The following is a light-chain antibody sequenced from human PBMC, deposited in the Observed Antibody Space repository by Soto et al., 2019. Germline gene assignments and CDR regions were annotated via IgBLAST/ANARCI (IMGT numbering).Light chain of an antibody. CDR3: QQRSNWPST. J-gene: IGKJ4*01. Sequence: EIVLTQSPATLSLSPGERATLSCRASQSVSSYLAWYQQKPGQAPRLLIYDASNRATGIPARFSGSGSGTDFTLTITSLEPEDFAVYYCQQRSNWPSTFGGVTTVEIK. CDR2: DAS. CDR1: QSVSSY. V-gene: IGKV3-11*01.